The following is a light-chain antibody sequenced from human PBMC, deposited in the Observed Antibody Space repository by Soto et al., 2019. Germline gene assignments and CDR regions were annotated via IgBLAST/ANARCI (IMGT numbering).Light chain of an antibody. CDR2: GVS. J-gene: IGKJ2*01. CDR1: QSISRN. Sequence: EVVMTQSPGTLSVSPGERATPSCRASQSISRNLAWYQQKPGRAPRLLIYGVSTRATGIPARFRGSGSETEFTLTISSLQSEDFAVYYCQQYNNWPPYTFGQGTKVDIK. CDR3: QQYNNWPPYT. V-gene: IGKV3-15*01.